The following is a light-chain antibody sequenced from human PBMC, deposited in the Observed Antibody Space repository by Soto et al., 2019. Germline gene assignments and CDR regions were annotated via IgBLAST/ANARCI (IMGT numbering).Light chain of an antibody. J-gene: IGKJ3*01. V-gene: IGKV4-1*01. CDR2: GAS. CDR3: QQYYLVPFT. Sequence: DIVMTQSPDSLGVSLGERATINCKSSQSVLYTSNNQNYLAWYQQKSGQPPKLLIYGASARESGVPARFSGGGSGTDFTLTINGLQADDVAVYDCQQYYLVPFTFGPGTKVDIK. CDR1: QSVLYTSNNQNY.